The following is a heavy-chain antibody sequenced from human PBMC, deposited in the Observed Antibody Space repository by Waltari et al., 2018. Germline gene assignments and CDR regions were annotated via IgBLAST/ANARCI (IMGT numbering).Heavy chain of an antibody. CDR1: GYTFTSYY. J-gene: IGHJ4*02. D-gene: IGHD6-13*01. CDR2: INPSGGST. V-gene: IGHV1-46*01. CDR3: ALNPGIAAAGTGRDY. Sequence: QVQLVQSGAEVKKPGASVKVSCKASGYTFTSYYMHWVRQAPGQGLEWMGIINPSGGSTSYAQKVQGRVTMTRDTSTSTVYMELSSLRSEDTAVYYCALNPGIAAAGTGRDYWGQGTLVTVSS.